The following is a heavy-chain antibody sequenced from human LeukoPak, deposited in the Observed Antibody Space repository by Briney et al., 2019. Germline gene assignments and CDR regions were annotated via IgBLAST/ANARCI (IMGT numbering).Heavy chain of an antibody. CDR3: ARDPRIAAGGDNNWFGP. J-gene: IGHJ5*02. Sequence: ASVKVSCKASGYTLTDHYVHWVRQPPGQGLEWMGWINPNSGGTDYAQKFQGRVTMTRDTSINTAYMELSRLRSDDTAVYYCARDPRIAAGGDNNWFGPWGQGTLVTVFS. CDR1: GYTLTDHY. D-gene: IGHD6-13*01. V-gene: IGHV1-2*02. CDR2: INPNSGGT.